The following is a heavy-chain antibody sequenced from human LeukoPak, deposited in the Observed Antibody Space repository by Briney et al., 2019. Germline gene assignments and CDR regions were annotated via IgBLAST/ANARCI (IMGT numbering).Heavy chain of an antibody. CDR1: GFTVSGDF. CDR3: ARERGRGRDSPWFDY. J-gene: IGHJ4*02. Sequence: PGGSLRLSCAASGFTVSGDFMSWVRQAPGKGLEWVSVIYSDGSTYYADSVKGRFTISRDNSKNTLDLQMTGLRAEDTAVYYCARERGRGRDSPWFDYWGQGTPVTVSS. D-gene: IGHD1-26*01. CDR2: IYSDGST. V-gene: IGHV3-53*01.